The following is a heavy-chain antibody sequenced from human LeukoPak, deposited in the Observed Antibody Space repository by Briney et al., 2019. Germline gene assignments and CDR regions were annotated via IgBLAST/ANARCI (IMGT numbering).Heavy chain of an antibody. D-gene: IGHD3-22*01. CDR2: MAQSGST. CDR1: CYSISSGYH. J-gene: IGHJ4*02. Sequence: KASETLSLNCVVPCYSISSGYHWGRIPQPPGEGLEVIGSMAQSGSTYYNPSLKSRVTISVDTSKNQFSVKLRSVTAADTAVYYCARHNLYDSSGDGRYYFDYWGQGTLVTVSS. CDR3: ARHNLYDSSGDGRYYFDY. V-gene: IGHV4-38-2*01.